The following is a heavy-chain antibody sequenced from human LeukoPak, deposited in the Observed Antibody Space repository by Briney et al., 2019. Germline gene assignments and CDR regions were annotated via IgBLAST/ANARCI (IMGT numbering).Heavy chain of an antibody. J-gene: IGHJ2*01. CDR2: INPNSGDT. CDR3: VRGLTTVATWLYL. D-gene: IGHD4-17*01. Sequence: ASVKVSCKASGYTFSDYYMHWVRQAPGQGLQWVGWINPNSGDTHYAQMFQGRVTMTRDTSISTAYMEVSRLRSDDTAIYYCVRGLTTVATWLYLWGRGTLVTVSS. CDR1: GYTFSDYY. V-gene: IGHV1-2*02.